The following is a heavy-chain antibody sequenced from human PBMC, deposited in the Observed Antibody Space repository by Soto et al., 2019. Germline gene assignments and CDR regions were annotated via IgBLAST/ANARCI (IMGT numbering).Heavy chain of an antibody. D-gene: IGHD6-13*01. V-gene: IGHV3-23*01. Sequence: GGSLRLSCAASGFTFSSYAISWVRQAPWKGLEWVSAISGSGVSTYYADSVKGRFTISRDNSKNTLYLQMNSLRAEDTAVYYCAKVQRYSSSWYHRWFDPCGQGTLVTVSS. J-gene: IGHJ5*02. CDR3: AKVQRYSSSWYHRWFDP. CDR2: ISGSGVST. CDR1: GFTFSSYA.